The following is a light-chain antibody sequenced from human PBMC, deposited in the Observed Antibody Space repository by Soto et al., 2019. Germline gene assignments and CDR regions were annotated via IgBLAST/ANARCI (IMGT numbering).Light chain of an antibody. Sequence: DIQMTQSPTSLSASVGDRVSVTCQASQDITNSLNWYQQKPGKAPTLLIYEASHLKTGVPSRFSGSGSVTDFTLTISSLHPEAVATYSCQQYDSLPYTFGQGTKVDIK. CDR2: EAS. J-gene: IGKJ2*01. CDR1: QDITNS. V-gene: IGKV1-33*01. CDR3: QQYDSLPYT.